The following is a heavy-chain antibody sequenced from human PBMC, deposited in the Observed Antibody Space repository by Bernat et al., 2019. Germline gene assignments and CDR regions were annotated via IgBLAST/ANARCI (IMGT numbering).Heavy chain of an antibody. D-gene: IGHD3-16*02. Sequence: QVQLQQWGAGLLKPSETLSLTCAVYGGSFSGYYWSWIRQPPGKGLEWIGEINHGGSTNYNPSLKSRVTISVGTAKNQYSMKVSYVTAADTAVYYCARGRVHDYGWGSYRYTPRYGMDVWGQGTTVTVSS. CDR1: GGSFSGYY. CDR3: ARGRVHDYGWGSYRYTPRYGMDV. V-gene: IGHV4-34*01. CDR2: INHGGST. J-gene: IGHJ6*02.